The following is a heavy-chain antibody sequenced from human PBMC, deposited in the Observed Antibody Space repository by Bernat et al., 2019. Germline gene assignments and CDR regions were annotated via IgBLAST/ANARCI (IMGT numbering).Heavy chain of an antibody. D-gene: IGHD3-9*01. CDR3: AGRRKSIRVYFDY. Sequence: QVQLQQWGAGLLKSSENLSLTCAVYGGSFSGYYWRWIRQPPGKGLEWLGEINHSGSTNYNASLKSRITISVDTSKNRFSLKLSSVTAADTAVYYWAGRRKSIRVYFDYWGQGTLVTVSS. J-gene: IGHJ4*02. CDR1: GGSFSGYY. V-gene: IGHV4-34*01. CDR2: INHSGST.